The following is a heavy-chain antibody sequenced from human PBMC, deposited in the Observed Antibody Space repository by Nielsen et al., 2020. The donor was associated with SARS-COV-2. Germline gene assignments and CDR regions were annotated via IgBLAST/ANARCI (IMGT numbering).Heavy chain of an antibody. V-gene: IGHV3-7*01. CDR1: GFTFSSYW. D-gene: IGHD3-3*01. Sequence: GESLKISCAASGFTFSSYWMSWVRQAPGKGLEWVANIKHDGSEKYYVDSVKGRFTISRDNAKSSLSLQMNSLTAEDTAVYYCARVAFWSGYGYWGQGALVTVSS. CDR2: IKHDGSEK. CDR3: ARVAFWSGYGY. J-gene: IGHJ4*02.